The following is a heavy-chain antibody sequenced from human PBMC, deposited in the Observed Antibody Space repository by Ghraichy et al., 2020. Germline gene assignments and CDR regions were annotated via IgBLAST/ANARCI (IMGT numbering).Heavy chain of an antibody. CDR3: ARLYSYGLNYYYYYGMDV. CDR2: INHSGST. Sequence: SETLSLTCAVYGGSFSGYYWSWIRQPPGKGLEWIGEINHSGSTNYYPSLKSRVTISVDTSKNQFSLKLSSVTAADTAVYYCARLYSYGLNYYYYYGMDVWGQGTTVTVSS. V-gene: IGHV4-34*01. J-gene: IGHJ6*02. D-gene: IGHD5-18*01. CDR1: GGSFSGYY.